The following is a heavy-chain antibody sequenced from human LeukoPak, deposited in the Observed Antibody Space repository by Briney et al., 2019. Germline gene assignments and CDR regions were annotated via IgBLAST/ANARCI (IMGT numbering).Heavy chain of an antibody. J-gene: IGHJ3*02. CDR2: IDQSGST. Sequence: SEILSLTCAVSSGSISSRNSWSWVRQPPEEGLEWIGEIDQSGSTNYNPSLKSRVTISIDRSKNPFSLNLKSVTAAAPAVYSCARGLMSSYDGGTNHGTFDIWGQGTMVAVS. CDR3: ARGLMSSYDGGTNHGTFDI. CDR1: SGSISSRNS. V-gene: IGHV4-4*02. D-gene: IGHD1-1*01.